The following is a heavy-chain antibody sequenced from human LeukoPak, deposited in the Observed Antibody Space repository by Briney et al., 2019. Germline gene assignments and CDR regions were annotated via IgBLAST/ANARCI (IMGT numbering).Heavy chain of an antibody. D-gene: IGHD3-22*01. CDR1: GFTFSSYA. CDR3: AKIYYYDSSVYVPHDAFDI. J-gene: IGHJ3*02. V-gene: IGHV3-23*01. CDR2: IGGSGGSGGST. Sequence: PRGSLILSCAASGFTFSSYAMSWVRQAPGKGLEWVSVIGGSGGSGGSTYSADSVKGRFTISRDNSKNTLYLQMNSLRAEDTAVYYCAKIYYYDSSVYVPHDAFDIWGQGTMVTVSS.